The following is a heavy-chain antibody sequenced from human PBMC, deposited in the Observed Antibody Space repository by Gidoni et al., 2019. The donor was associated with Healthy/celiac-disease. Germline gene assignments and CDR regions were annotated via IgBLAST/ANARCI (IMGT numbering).Heavy chain of an antibody. D-gene: IGHD7-27*01. CDR3: AKGETGDPYYYYGMDV. V-gene: IGHV3-23*01. CDR2: ISGSGGST. Sequence: EVQLLESGGGLVQPGGFLRLSCAASGFTFSSYAMRWVRQAPGQGLEWVSAISGSGGSTYYADSVKGRFTISRDNSKNTLYLQMNSLRAEDTAVYYCAKGETGDPYYYYGMDVWGQGTTVTVSS. CDR1: GFTFSSYA. J-gene: IGHJ6*02.